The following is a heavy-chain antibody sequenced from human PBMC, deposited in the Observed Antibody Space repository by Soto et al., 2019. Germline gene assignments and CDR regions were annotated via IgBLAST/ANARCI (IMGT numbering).Heavy chain of an antibody. CDR2: INAGNGNT. D-gene: IGHD2-15*01. Sequence: ASVKVSCKASGYTFTSYAMHWVRQAPGQRLEWMGWINAGNGNTKYSQKFQGRVTITRDTSASTAYMELSSLRSEDTAVYYCARGFSKNCSGGSCYFYWGQGTLVTVS. CDR3: ARGFSKNCSGGSCYFY. CDR1: GYTFTSYA. J-gene: IGHJ4*02. V-gene: IGHV1-3*01.